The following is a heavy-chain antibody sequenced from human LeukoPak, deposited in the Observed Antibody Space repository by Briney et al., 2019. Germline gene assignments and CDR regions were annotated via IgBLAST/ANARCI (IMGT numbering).Heavy chain of an antibody. D-gene: IGHD6-19*01. V-gene: IGHV4-59*08. CDR3: ARQSDSGWSLFGY. CDR2: IYYSGST. Sequence: SETLSLTCTVSGGSISSYYWSWIRQPPGKGLEWIGYIYYSGSTNYNPSLKSRVTISVDTSKNQFSLKLSSVTAADTAVYYCARQSDSGWSLFGYWGQGTLVTVSS. CDR1: GGSISSYY. J-gene: IGHJ4*02.